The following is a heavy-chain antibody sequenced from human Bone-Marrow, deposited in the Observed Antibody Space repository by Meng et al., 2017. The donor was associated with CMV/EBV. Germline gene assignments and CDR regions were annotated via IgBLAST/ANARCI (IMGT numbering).Heavy chain of an antibody. J-gene: IGHJ4*02. Sequence: SVKVSCKASGYTFTGYYMHWVRQAPGQGLEWMGRIIPILGVANNAQKFQGRVTITADKSTSTAYMELSSLRSEDTGVYYCARDEDTGTTGKTVYWGQGTLVTVSS. CDR3: ARDEDTGTTGKTVY. D-gene: IGHD1-1*01. V-gene: IGHV1-69*04. CDR2: IIPILGVA. CDR1: GYTFTGYY.